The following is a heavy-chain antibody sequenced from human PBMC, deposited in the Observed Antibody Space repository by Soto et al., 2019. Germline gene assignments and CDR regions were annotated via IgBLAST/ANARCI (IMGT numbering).Heavy chain of an antibody. CDR1: GGSISSGGYY. J-gene: IGHJ6*02. CDR2: IYYSGST. D-gene: IGHD3-3*01. V-gene: IGHV4-31*03. CDR3: AGSPHDFWQDDYYYYGMDV. Sequence: QVQLQESGPGLVKPSQTLSLTCTVSGGSISSGGYYWSWIRQHPGKGLEWIGYIYYSGSTYYNPSLKSRATISVDTSKDQSSLKLSSVTAADTAVYYCAGSPHDFWQDDYYYYGMDVWGQGTTVTVSS.